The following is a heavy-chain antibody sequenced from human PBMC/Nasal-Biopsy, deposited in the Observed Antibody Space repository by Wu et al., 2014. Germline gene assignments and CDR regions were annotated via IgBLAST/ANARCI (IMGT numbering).Heavy chain of an antibody. V-gene: IGHV4-59*08. CDR1: GASISSDW. Sequence: LSLTCTVSGASISSDWWSWIRQPPGKGLEWIGYISYSGSTNYNPPLKSLVTISLDTSKNQFSLRLSSVTAADTAVYYCARHTVGTTRDVWGKGTTVTVSS. CDR2: ISYSGST. CDR3: ARHTVGTTRDV. J-gene: IGHJ6*03. D-gene: IGHD2-8*02.